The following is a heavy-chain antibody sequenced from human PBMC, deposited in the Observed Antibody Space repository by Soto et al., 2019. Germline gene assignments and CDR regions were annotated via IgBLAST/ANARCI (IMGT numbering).Heavy chain of an antibody. V-gene: IGHV4-39*01. CDR2: IYYSGST. CDR1: GGSISSSSYY. CDR3: AAREGLYYYGSGSYDY. Sequence: SETLSLTCTVSGGSISSSSYYWGWIRQPPGKGLEWIGSIYYSGSTYYNPSLKSRVTISVDTSKNQFSLKLSSVTAADTAVYYCAAREGLYYYGSGSYDYWGQGTLVTVSS. D-gene: IGHD3-10*01. J-gene: IGHJ4*02.